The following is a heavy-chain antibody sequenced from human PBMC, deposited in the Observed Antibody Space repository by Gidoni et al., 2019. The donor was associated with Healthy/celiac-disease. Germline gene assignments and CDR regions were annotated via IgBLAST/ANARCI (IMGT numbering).Heavy chain of an antibody. Sequence: QVQLVQSGAEVKKPGASVKVSCKASGYTFTGYYMHWVRQAPGQGLEWMGRINPNSGGTNYAQKFQGRVTMTRDTSISTAYMELSRLRSDDTAVYYCARGRGVTSPSEALYYYYYYGMDVWGQGTTVTVSS. J-gene: IGHJ6*02. CDR2: INPNSGGT. CDR3: ARGRGVTSPSEALYYYYYYGMDV. D-gene: IGHD4-17*01. V-gene: IGHV1-2*06. CDR1: GYTFTGYY.